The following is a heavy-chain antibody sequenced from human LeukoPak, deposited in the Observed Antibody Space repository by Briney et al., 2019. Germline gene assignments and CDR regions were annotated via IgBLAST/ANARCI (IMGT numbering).Heavy chain of an antibody. J-gene: IGHJ1*01. CDR1: GFTFDDYG. CDR3: VREESSSYDRYFQH. V-gene: IGHV3-43D*04. Sequence: GGSLRLSCAASGFTFDDYGMSWVRQAPGKGLEWVSLISWDGSGTYYADSVKGRFTISRDNTKDSAYLQMDSLRVEDTALYYCVREESSSYDRYFQHWGQGTLVTVSS. CDR2: ISWDGSGT. D-gene: IGHD3-22*01.